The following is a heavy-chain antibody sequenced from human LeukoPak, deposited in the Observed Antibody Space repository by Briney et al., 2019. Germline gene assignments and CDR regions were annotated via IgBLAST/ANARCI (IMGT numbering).Heavy chain of an antibody. CDR2: ISSSSSYI. Sequence: GGSLRLSCAASGFTFSSYSMNWVRQAPGKGLEWVSSISSSSSYIYYADSVKGRCTISRDNAKNSLYLQMNSLRAEDTAVYYCAKYGDSSDYWGQGTLVTVSS. CDR3: AKYGDSSDY. CDR1: GFTFSSYS. V-gene: IGHV3-21*01. D-gene: IGHD4-17*01. J-gene: IGHJ4*02.